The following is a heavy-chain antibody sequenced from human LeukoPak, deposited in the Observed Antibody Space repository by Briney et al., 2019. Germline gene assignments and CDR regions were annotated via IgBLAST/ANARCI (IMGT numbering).Heavy chain of an antibody. D-gene: IGHD2-15*01. V-gene: IGHV4-4*07. Sequence: SETLSLTCTVSGGSISSYYWSWIRQPAGKGLEWIGRIYTSGSTNYNPSLKSRVTMSVDTSKNQFSPKLSSVNAADTAVYYCARECSGGSCYPYYFDYWGQGTLVTVSS. CDR2: IYTSGST. J-gene: IGHJ4*02. CDR3: ARECSGGSCYPYYFDY. CDR1: GGSISSYY.